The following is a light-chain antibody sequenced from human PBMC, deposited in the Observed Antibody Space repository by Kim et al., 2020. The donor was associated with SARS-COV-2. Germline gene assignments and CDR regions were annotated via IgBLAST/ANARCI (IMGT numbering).Light chain of an antibody. Sequence: PGKRARSTCGGNNIGSKSVHWYQQKPGQAPVLVIYYDSDRPSGIPERFSGSKSGNTATLTISRVEAGDEADYYCQVWDSSSDHWVFGGGTKLTVL. J-gene: IGLJ3*02. CDR2: YDS. V-gene: IGLV3-21*04. CDR3: QVWDSSSDHWV. CDR1: NIGSKS.